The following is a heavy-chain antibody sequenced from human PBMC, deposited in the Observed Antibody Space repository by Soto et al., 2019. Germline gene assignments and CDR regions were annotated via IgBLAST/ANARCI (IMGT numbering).Heavy chain of an antibody. J-gene: IGHJ5*02. D-gene: IGHD6-13*01. V-gene: IGHV1-3*01. CDR3: AGAYSSSWYWFDP. CDR1: GYTFTSYA. Sequence: QVQLVQSGAEVKKPGASVKVSCKASGYTFTSYAMHWVRQAPGQRLEWMGWINAGNGNTKYSQKFQGRVTITRDTSASTAYMELSSLRSEDTAVYYCAGAYSSSWYWFDPWGQGTLVTVSS. CDR2: INAGNGNT.